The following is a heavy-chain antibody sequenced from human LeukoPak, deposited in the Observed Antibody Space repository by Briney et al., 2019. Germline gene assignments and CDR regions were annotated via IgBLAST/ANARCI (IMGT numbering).Heavy chain of an antibody. J-gene: IGHJ4*02. D-gene: IGHD3-10*01. V-gene: IGHV3-11*01. CDR3: ASSSGTRRRYFDY. Sequence: GGSLRLSCAASGFTFSDYYMSWIRQAPGKGLEWVSYISSTSSTIYYTDSVKGRFTISRDNAKNSLYLQMNSLRAEDTAVYYCASSSGTRRRYFDYWGQGTLVTVSS. CDR2: ISSTSSTI. CDR1: GFTFSDYY.